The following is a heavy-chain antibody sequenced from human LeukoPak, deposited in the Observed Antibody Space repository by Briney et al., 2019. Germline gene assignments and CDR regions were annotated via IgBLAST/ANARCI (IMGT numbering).Heavy chain of an antibody. D-gene: IGHD1-7*01. V-gene: IGHV3-23*01. CDR2: ISGSGGST. CDR3: ASSITGTEDAFDI. J-gene: IGHJ3*02. CDR1: GFTFSSYA. Sequence: PGGSLRLSCAASGFTFSSYAMSWVRQAPGKGLEWVSAISGSGGSTYYADSVKGRFTISRDNSKNTLYLQMSSLRAEDTAVYYCASSITGTEDAFDIWGQGTMITVSS.